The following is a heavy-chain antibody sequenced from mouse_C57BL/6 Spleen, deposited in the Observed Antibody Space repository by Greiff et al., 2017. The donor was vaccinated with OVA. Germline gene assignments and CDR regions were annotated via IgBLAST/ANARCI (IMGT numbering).Heavy chain of an antibody. CDR1: GYTFTDHT. CDR3: ARGYYYGCEGFAY. D-gene: IGHD2-2*01. CDR2: IYPRDGST. J-gene: IGHJ3*01. Sequence: QVQLQQSDAEVVKPGASVKISCKVSGYTFTDHTLHWMKQRPEQGLEWIGYIYPRDGSTKYHEKFKGKSTLTADKSSSTAYMQLNSLTSEDAAVYSGARGYYYGCEGFAYWGQGTLVTVSA. V-gene: IGHV1-78*01.